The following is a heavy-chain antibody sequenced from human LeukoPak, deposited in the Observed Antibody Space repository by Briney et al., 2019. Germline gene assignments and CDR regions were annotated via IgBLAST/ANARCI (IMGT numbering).Heavy chain of an antibody. CDR2: INHSGST. V-gene: IGHV4-34*01. Sequence: PSETLSLTCAVHGGSFSGYYCSWIRQPPGKGLEWIGEINHSGSTNYNPSLKSRVTISVDTSKNQFSLKQSSVTAADTAVYYCARGGRIAAAGTFFDYWGQGTLVTVSS. D-gene: IGHD6-13*01. CDR1: GGSFSGYY. J-gene: IGHJ4*02. CDR3: ARGGRIAAAGTFFDY.